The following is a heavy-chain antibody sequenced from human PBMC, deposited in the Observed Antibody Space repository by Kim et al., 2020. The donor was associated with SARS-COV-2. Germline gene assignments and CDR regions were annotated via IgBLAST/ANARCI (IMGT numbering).Heavy chain of an antibody. CDR3: ARAHYYDSSGYYPHFDY. V-gene: IGHV4-59*01. CDR2: IYYSGNT. D-gene: IGHD3-22*01. J-gene: IGHJ4*02. Sequence: SETLSLTCTVSGGSISSYYWSWIRQPPGKGLEWIGYIYYSGNTNYNPSLKSRVTISVDTSKNQFSLKLSSVTAADTAVYYCARAHYYDSSGYYPHFDYWGQGTLVTVSS. CDR1: GGSISSYY.